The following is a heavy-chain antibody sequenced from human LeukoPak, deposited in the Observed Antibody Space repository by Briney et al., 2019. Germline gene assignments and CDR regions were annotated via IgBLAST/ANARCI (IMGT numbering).Heavy chain of an antibody. CDR3: ARVGLYCSGGSCYDC. CDR2: YSSDGSST. D-gene: IGHD2-15*01. V-gene: IGHV3-74*03. Sequence: GGSLRLSCAASGFTFSSYWMHWVRQAPGEGVVWVSRYSSDGSSTTYADSVKGRFTISRDNAKNTLYLQMNSLRAENTAVYYCARVGLYCSGGSCYDCWGQGTLVTVSS. CDR1: GFTFSSYW. J-gene: IGHJ4*02.